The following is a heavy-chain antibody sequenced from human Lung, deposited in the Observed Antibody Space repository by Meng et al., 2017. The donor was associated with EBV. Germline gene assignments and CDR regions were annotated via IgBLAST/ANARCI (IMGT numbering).Heavy chain of an antibody. V-gene: IGHV4-31*03. Sequence: SVPRTLTPPRTLSPTCTVPGSSISSGGYNWSCIRQHPGKGLEWIGYIHCSGSTYYNPSLRSRLTISVDTSKNQFSLKLSSVTAADTAVYYCARASYGSGSPLGESWFDPWGQGTLVTVSS. CDR3: ARASYGSGSPLGESWFDP. CDR2: IHCSGST. D-gene: IGHD3-10*01. CDR1: GSSISSGGYN. J-gene: IGHJ5*02.